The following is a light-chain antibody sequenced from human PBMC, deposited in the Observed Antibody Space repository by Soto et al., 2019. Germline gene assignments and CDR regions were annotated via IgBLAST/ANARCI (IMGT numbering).Light chain of an antibody. Sequence: ETVLTQSPGTLSLSPGERATLSCRASPSVSSSDLAWYQQKPGQAPRLLIYGASIRATGIPDRFSGSGSGTDFTLPISRLEPEEFAVYYCQQYGSSLYTFGQGTKLELK. CDR1: PSVSSSD. J-gene: IGKJ2*01. V-gene: IGKV3-20*01. CDR3: QQYGSSLYT. CDR2: GAS.